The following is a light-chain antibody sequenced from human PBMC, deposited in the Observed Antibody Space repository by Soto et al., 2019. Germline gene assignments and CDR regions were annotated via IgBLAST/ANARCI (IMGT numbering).Light chain of an antibody. CDR1: QGLVHRDGDTR. CDR3: HQYGKPPPWT. Sequence: LIRSPVALPVTLGQPASISRRSSQGLVHRDGDTRFSWYQKKPXQDPSLLXYGASSRATGVPDRCTGSRSGRNLTLTIRRLENEDFAVYYCHQYGKPPPWTFGQGTNVEI. J-gene: IGKJ1*01. V-gene: IGKV3-20*01. CDR2: GAS.